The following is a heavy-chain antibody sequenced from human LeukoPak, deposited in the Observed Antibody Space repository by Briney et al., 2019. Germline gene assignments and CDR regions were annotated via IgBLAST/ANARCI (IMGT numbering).Heavy chain of an antibody. CDR3: ARGVYGPRYFDY. CDR1: GGSVSSGSYY. Sequence: SETLSLTCTVSGGSVSSGSYYWSWIRQPPGKGLEWIGYIYYSGSTNYNPSLKSRVTISVDTSKNQFSLKLSSVTAADTAVYYCARGVYGPRYFDYWGQGTLVTVSS. CDR2: IYYSGST. J-gene: IGHJ4*02. V-gene: IGHV4-61*01. D-gene: IGHD3-10*01.